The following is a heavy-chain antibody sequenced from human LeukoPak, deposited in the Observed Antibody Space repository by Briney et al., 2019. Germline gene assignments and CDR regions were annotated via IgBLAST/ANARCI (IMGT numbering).Heavy chain of an antibody. Sequence: PGGSLRLSCAASGFTFSSHAMHWVRQAPGKGLEWVAVISYDGSNKYYADSVKGRFTISRDNSKNTLYLQMNSLRAEDTAVYYCAREVDYYGSGSYFPGFDYWGQGTLVTVSS. J-gene: IGHJ4*02. CDR1: GFTFSSHA. CDR3: AREVDYYGSGSYFPGFDY. CDR2: ISYDGSNK. V-gene: IGHV3-30-3*01. D-gene: IGHD3-10*01.